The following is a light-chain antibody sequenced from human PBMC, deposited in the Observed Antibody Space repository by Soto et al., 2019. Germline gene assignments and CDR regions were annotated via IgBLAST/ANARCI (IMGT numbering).Light chain of an antibody. CDR3: FSSSSKNSRHV. CDR1: NSDLGTYNS. CDR2: DVR. J-gene: IGLJ1*01. V-gene: IGLV2-14*03. Sequence: QSALTQPASVSGSPGQSITISCIGTNSDLGTYNSVSWYQQHPDKAPQLIIYDVRYRPSGVSDRFSCSMSGATASLIISGLQAYDEADYYCFSSSSKNSRHVLGTGTKLTVL.